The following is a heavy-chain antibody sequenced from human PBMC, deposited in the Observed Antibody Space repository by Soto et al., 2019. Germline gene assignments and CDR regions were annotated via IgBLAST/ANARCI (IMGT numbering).Heavy chain of an antibody. V-gene: IGHV4-59*01. CDR1: GGSSSSYY. J-gene: IGHJ6*02. CDR3: ARDLSIIAVAGVYYYGMDV. Sequence: LETLPHTCTVSGGSSSSYYWSWIRQPTGKGLEWIGYIYYSGSTNYNPSLKSRVTISVDTSKNQFSLKLSSVTAADTAVYYCARDLSIIAVAGVYYYGMDVWGQGTTVTVSS. CDR2: IYYSGST. D-gene: IGHD6-19*01.